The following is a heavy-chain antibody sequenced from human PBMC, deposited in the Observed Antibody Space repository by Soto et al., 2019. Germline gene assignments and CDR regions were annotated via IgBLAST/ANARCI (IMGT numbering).Heavy chain of an antibody. CDR1: GYTFTSYA. CDR3: ARDPRGYYYYGMDV. Sequence: QVQLVQSGAEVKKPGASVKVSCKASGYTFTSYAMHWVRQAPGQRLEWMGWINAGNGNTKYSQKFQGRVTITRDTSASTAYMELSSLSSEDTAVYYCARDPRGYYYYGMDVWGQGTTVTVSS. V-gene: IGHV1-3*01. J-gene: IGHJ6*02. CDR2: INAGNGNT.